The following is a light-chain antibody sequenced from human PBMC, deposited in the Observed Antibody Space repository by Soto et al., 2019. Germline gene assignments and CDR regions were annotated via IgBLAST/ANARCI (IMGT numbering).Light chain of an antibody. CDR3: SSYRASSTTQYV. Sequence: QSALTQPASLSGSPGQSITISCTGTSSDVGGYNYVSWYQQHPGKGPKLMIYDVSNRPSGVSNRFSGSKSGNTASLTISGLQDEDEADYYCSSYRASSTTQYVFGTGTKLTV. J-gene: IGLJ1*01. CDR1: SSDVGGYNY. V-gene: IGLV2-14*03. CDR2: DVS.